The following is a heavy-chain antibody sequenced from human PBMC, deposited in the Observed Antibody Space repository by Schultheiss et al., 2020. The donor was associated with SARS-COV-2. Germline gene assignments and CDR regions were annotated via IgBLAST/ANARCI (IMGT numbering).Heavy chain of an antibody. CDR1: GYSISSGYY. J-gene: IGHJ4*02. CDR2: INHSGST. D-gene: IGHD1-26*01. V-gene: IGHV4-38-2*02. Sequence: SETLSLTCTVSGYSISSGYYWGWIRQPPGKGLEWIGEINHSGSTNYNPSLKSRVTISVDTSKNQFSLKLTSVTAADTAVYYCARGERNFDYWGQGTLVTVSS. CDR3: ARGERNFDY.